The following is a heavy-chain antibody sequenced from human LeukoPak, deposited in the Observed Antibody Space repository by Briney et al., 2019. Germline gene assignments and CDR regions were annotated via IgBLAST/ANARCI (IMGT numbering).Heavy chain of an antibody. CDR2: ISYDGSNK. D-gene: IGHD6-19*01. CDR3: ARGYQWLPESNWFDP. Sequence: GGSLRLSCAASGFTFSSYWMSWVRQAPGKGLEWVAVISYDGSNKYYADSVKGRFTISRDNSKNTLYLQMNSLRAEDTAVYYCARGYQWLPESNWFDPWGQGTLVTVSS. V-gene: IGHV3-30-3*01. CDR1: GFTFSSYW. J-gene: IGHJ5*02.